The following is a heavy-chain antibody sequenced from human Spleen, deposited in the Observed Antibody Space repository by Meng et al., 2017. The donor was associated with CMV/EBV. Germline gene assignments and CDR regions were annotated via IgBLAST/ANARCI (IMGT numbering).Heavy chain of an antibody. CDR2: INHSGST. CDR3: ARGDCSGGSCLPHFDY. D-gene: IGHD2-15*01. CDR1: GGSFSGYY. J-gene: IGHJ4*02. V-gene: IGHV4-34*01. Sequence: HVQVQQWGAGLLKPSETLSLTCAVYGGSFSGYYWSWIRQPPGKGLEWIGEINHSGSTNYNPSLKSRVTISVDTSKNQFSLKLSSVTAADTAVYYCARGDCSGGSCLPHFDYWGQGTLVTVSS.